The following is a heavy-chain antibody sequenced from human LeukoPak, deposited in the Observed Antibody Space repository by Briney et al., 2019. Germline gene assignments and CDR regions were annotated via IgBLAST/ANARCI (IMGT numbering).Heavy chain of an antibody. D-gene: IGHD3-22*01. Sequence: PGGSLRLSCAASGFTFSSYGMHWVRQAPGKGLEWVPVIWYDGSNKYYADSVKGRFTISRDNSKNTLYLQMNSLRAEDTAVYCCAKNRVVYYYDSSGIDYWCQGTLVTGSS. CDR1: GFTFSSYG. CDR2: IWYDGSNK. V-gene: IGHV3-33*06. J-gene: IGHJ4*02. CDR3: AKNRVVYYYDSSGIDY.